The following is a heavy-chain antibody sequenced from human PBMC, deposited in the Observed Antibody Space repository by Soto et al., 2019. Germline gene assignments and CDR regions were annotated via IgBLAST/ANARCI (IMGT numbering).Heavy chain of an antibody. CDR2: IYYSGST. CDR1: GASASSSSYY. V-gene: IGHV4-61*01. CDR3: ARAPIGSSHRSMYYFDS. J-gene: IGHJ4*02. Sequence: SETLSLTCTVSGASASSSSYYWNWIRQPPGKGLEWIASIYYSGSTNYNPSLKSRVTISLDTSKNQFSLNLISVTAADTALYYCARAPIGSSHRSMYYFDSWGQGTMVTVSS.